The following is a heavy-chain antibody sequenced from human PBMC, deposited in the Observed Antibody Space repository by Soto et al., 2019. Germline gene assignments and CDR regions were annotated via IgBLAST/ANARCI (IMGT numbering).Heavy chain of an antibody. D-gene: IGHD2-15*01. V-gene: IGHV1-18*01. CDR1: GYTFTSYD. Sequence: ASVKVSCKASGYTFTSYDINWVRQATGQGLEWMGWISANNGNTGYAQKHQGRVTVTTDTSTSTAYMELRSLRSDDTAVYYCARDDCSGGSCYLDYWGQGTLVTVSS. J-gene: IGHJ4*02. CDR3: ARDDCSGGSCYLDY. CDR2: ISANNGNT.